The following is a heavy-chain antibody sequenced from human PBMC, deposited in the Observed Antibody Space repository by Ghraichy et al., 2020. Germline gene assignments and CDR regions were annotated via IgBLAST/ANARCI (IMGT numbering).Heavy chain of an antibody. Sequence: SQTLSLTCVVSGGSITGNWWSWVRQAPGKGLEWIGEINNSGSRNYNPSLQSRVSISIDNSNNLFSMQLNSVTAADTAVYYCARHIAVPRTRGFESWGQGTLVTVSS. CDR2: INNSGSR. D-gene: IGHD6-19*01. CDR3: ARHIAVPRTRGFES. J-gene: IGHJ4*02. V-gene: IGHV4/OR15-8*02. CDR1: GGSITGNW.